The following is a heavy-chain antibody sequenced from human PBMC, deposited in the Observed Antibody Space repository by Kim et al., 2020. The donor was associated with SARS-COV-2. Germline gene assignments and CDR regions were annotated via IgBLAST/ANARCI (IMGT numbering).Heavy chain of an antibody. CDR2: IYHSGST. J-gene: IGHJ4*01. CDR3: ERQKRGSSWYGVYYFDF. V-gene: IGHV4-4*02. Sequence: SETLSLTCAVSGGSISSSNWWSWVRQPPGKGLEWIGEIYHSGSTNYNPSLKSRVTISVDKSKNQFSLKLSSDPPADAAVSLCERQKRGSSWYGVYYFDF. D-gene: IGHD6-13*01. CDR1: GGSISSSNW.